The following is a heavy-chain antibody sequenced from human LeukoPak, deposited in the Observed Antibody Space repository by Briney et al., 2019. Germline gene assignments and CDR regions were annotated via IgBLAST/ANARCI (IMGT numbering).Heavy chain of an antibody. J-gene: IGHJ4*02. CDR1: GFTFSSYD. CDR2: IGTAGDT. D-gene: IGHD3-22*01. Sequence: AGGSLRLSCAACGFTFSSYDMHWVRQATGKGLEWVSAIGTAGDTYYPGSVKGQFTISRENAKNSMYLQMNSLRAGDTAVYYCARYSGCITIIVVVITGFDYWGQGTLVTVSS. V-gene: IGHV3-13*03. CDR3: ARYSGCITIIVVVITGFDY.